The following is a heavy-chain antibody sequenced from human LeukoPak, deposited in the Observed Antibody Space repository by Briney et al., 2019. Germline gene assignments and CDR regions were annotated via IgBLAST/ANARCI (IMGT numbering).Heavy chain of an antibody. D-gene: IGHD5-18*01. CDR3: ARAPGEYSYGYWFDP. CDR2: IYYSGST. Sequence: SETLSLTCTVSGGSISSSSYYWGWIRQPPGKGLEWIGSIYYSGSTYYNPSPKSRVTISVDTSKNQFSLKLSSVTAADTAVYYCARAPGEYSYGYWFDPWGQGTLVTVSS. V-gene: IGHV4-39*07. J-gene: IGHJ5*02. CDR1: GGSISSSSYY.